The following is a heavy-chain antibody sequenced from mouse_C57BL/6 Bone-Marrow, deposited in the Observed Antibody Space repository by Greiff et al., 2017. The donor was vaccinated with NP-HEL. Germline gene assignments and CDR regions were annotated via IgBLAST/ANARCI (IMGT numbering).Heavy chain of an antibody. CDR3: TTEGSYYGSSSHWYFDV. J-gene: IGHJ1*03. Sequence: EVQLQQSGAELVRPGASVKLSCTASGFNIKDYYMHWVKQRPEQGLEWIGRIEPEDGDTEYAPKFQGKATMTADTSSNTSYLQLSSLTSEDTAFYYCTTEGSYYGSSSHWYFDVWGTGTTVTVSS. V-gene: IGHV14-1*01. CDR2: IEPEDGDT. D-gene: IGHD1-1*01. CDR1: GFNIKDYY.